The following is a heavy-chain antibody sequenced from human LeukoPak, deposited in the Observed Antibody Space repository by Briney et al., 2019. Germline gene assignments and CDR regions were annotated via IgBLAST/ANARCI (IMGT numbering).Heavy chain of an antibody. CDR3: ANWGDYYDSSGYSVVGYSDY. CDR1: GFTFSSYA. D-gene: IGHD3-22*01. Sequence: GGSLRLSCAASGFTFSSYAMSWVRQAPGKGLEWVSAISGSGGSTYYADSVKGRFTISRDNSKNTLYLQMNSLRAEDTAVYYCANWGDYYDSSGYSVVGYSDYWGQGTLVTVSS. V-gene: IGHV3-23*01. CDR2: ISGSGGST. J-gene: IGHJ4*02.